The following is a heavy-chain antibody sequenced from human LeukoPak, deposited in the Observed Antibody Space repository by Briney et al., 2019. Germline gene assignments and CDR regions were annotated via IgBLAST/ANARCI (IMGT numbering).Heavy chain of an antibody. CDR3: AKDLGWELPAEAY. CDR2: TNRSGVSI. J-gene: IGHJ4*02. D-gene: IGHD1-26*01. CDR1: GFTFKSYV. Sequence: PGGSLRLSCVASGFTFKSYVMNWVRPAPGKGLEWLATNRSGVSISYADSVKGRFTISRDNSNNTLYLQMNSLRVEDTAIYYCAKDLGWELPAEAYWGQGILVTVSS. V-gene: IGHV3-23*01.